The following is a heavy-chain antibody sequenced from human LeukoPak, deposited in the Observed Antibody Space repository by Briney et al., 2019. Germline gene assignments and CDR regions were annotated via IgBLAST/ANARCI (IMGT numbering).Heavy chain of an antibody. Sequence: GASVKVSCKASGYTFTSYGISWVRQAPGQGLEGMGWISAYNGNTNYAQKLQGRVTMTTDTSTSTAYMELRSLRSDDTAVYYCARDLYCSSTSCPNYYYYYYMDVWGKGTTVTVSS. V-gene: IGHV1-18*01. D-gene: IGHD2-2*01. CDR2: ISAYNGNT. J-gene: IGHJ6*03. CDR3: ARDLYCSSTSCPNYYYYYYMDV. CDR1: GYTFTSYG.